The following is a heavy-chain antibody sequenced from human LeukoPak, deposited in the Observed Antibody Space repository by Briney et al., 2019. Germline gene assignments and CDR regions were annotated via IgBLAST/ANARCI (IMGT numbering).Heavy chain of an antibody. CDR1: AFTFSTYA. J-gene: IGHJ4*02. D-gene: IGHD5-18*01. CDR2: ISGSDGST. CDR3: AKGRTGYSYGYGIDY. Sequence: GGSLSLSCAASAFTFSTYAMTWVRQAPGKGLEGVSAISGSDGSTYYADSVKGRFTISRDNSKNTLYLQMNSLRAEDTAVYYCAKGRTGYSYGYGIDYWGQGTLVTVSS. V-gene: IGHV3-23*01.